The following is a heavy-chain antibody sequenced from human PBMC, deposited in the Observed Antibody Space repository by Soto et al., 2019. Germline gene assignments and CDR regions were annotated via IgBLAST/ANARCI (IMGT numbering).Heavy chain of an antibody. J-gene: IGHJ4*02. CDR2: IIPIFGTA. V-gene: IGHV1-69*01. Sequence: QVQLVQSGAEVKKPGSSVKVSCKASGGTFSSYAISWVRQAPGQGLEWMGGIIPIFGTANYAQKFQGRVTITADESTSTAYMELSSLRSEDTAVYYCARDLVDYYDSRWSIPFDSWGQGTLVTVSS. CDR3: ARDLVDYYDSRWSIPFDS. CDR1: GGTFSSYA. D-gene: IGHD3-22*01.